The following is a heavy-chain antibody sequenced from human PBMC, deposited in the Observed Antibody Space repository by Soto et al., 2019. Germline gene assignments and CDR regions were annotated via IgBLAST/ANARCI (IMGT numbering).Heavy chain of an antibody. D-gene: IGHD3-10*01. V-gene: IGHV4-30-4*02. J-gene: IGHJ6*02. CDR2: IYYSGST. CDR1: GGSIGRGDYY. CDR3: ARDLRITMARGVYYYYGMDV. Sequence: SDTRSLTCTVSGGSIGRGDYYSSWIRQPPGKGLEWIGYIYYSGSTYYNPSLRSRVTISVDTSKNQFSLQLRSVTAADTAVYYCARDLRITMARGVYYYYGMDVWGQGTLVTVSS.